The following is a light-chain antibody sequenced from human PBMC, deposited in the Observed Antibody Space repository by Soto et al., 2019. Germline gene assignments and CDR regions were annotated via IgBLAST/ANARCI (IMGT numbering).Light chain of an antibody. J-gene: IGKJ4*01. V-gene: IGKV1-39*01. CDR2: ATS. CDR3: QQSYSFPRT. CDR1: QSISSY. Sequence: DIQMTQSPSFLSASVGDSVTLTCRASQSISSYVNWYQQKPGRAPKILIYATSVLQGGVPSRFSGSQSGTEFTLTISSLQPEDFATYYCQQSYSFPRTFGGGTKVEF.